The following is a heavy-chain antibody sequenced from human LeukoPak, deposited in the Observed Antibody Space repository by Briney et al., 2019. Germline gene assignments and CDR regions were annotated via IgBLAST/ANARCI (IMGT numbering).Heavy chain of an antibody. CDR1: GFTFSSYS. CDR3: ARAEGTLDY. Sequence: RSGGSLRLSCAASGFTFSSYSMNWVRQAPGKGLEWVSSISSSSSYIYYVDSVKGRFTISGDNAKNSLYLQMNSLRAEDTAVYYCARAEGTLDYWGQGTLVTVSS. D-gene: IGHD3-10*01. CDR2: ISSSSSYI. J-gene: IGHJ4*02. V-gene: IGHV3-21*01.